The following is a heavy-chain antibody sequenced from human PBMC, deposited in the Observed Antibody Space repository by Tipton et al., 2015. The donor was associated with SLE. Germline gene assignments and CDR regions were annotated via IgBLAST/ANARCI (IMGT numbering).Heavy chain of an antibody. Sequence: TLSLTCAVYGGSFSGYYWSWIRQPPGEGLEWIGEINHSGSTNYNPSLKSRVTISVDTSKNQFSLKLSSVTAADTAVYYCARGGGVALDFDYWGQGTLVTVSS. CDR2: INHSGST. V-gene: IGHV4-34*01. CDR3: ARGGGVALDFDY. J-gene: IGHJ4*02. CDR1: GGSFSGYY. D-gene: IGHD2-15*01.